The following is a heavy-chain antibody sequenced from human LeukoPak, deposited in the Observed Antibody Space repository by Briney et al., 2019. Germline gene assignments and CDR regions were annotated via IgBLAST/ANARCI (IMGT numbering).Heavy chain of an antibody. CDR2: ISSSSSTI. V-gene: IGHV3-48*04. D-gene: IGHD6-19*01. J-gene: IGHJ1*01. Sequence: GGSLRLSCAASGFTFSTYSMNWVRQAPGKGLEWVSYISSSSSTIYYADSVKGRFTISRDNTKNSLFLQMNSLRVEDTAVSYCARVAVAAPRHWGQGTLVTVSS. CDR3: ARVAVAAPRH. CDR1: GFTFSTYS.